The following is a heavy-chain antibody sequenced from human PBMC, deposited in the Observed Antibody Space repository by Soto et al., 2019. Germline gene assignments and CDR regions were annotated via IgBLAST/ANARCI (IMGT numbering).Heavy chain of an antibody. J-gene: IGHJ5*02. V-gene: IGHV1-18*01. Sequence: GASVKVSCKASGYTFTSYGISWVRQAPGQGLEWMGWISAYNGNTNYAQKLQGRVTMTTDTSTSTAYMELRSLRSDDTAVYYCARVEYSSSSGAAWFDPWGQGTLVTVSS. D-gene: IGHD6-6*01. CDR2: ISAYNGNT. CDR1: GYTFTSYG. CDR3: ARVEYSSSSGAAWFDP.